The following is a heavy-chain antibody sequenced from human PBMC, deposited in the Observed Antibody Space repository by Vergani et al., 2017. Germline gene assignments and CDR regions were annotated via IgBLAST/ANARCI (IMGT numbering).Heavy chain of an antibody. CDR3: TRSECSGTTCYGHYFDL. D-gene: IGHD2-15*01. V-gene: IGHV3-66*02. CDR1: GFRLTTYY. Sequence: VELLESGGGLAQPGGSLRVSCSASGFRLTTYYMSWVRQAPGKGLEWVSVIKSDGRTSYEESVRGRFTISRDTSRNAGYLQMNILRVEDTGVYYCTRSECSGTTCYGHYFDLWGHGIMVTVAS. J-gene: IGHJ4*01. CDR2: IKSDGRT.